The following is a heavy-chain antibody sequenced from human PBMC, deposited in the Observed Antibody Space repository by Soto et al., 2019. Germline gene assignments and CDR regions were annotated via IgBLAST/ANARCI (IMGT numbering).Heavy chain of an antibody. J-gene: IGHJ4*02. CDR3: AKGGPDGFCSGGRCYFDD. CDR2: ISWNSNII. Sequence: EVQLVESGGGLVQPGRSLRLSCAASGFTFDEYAMHWVRRVPGKGLEWVSSISWNSNIIGYADSVNGRFTISRDNAKNSLYLEMNRRRPEDTAMYYCAKGGPDGFCSGGRCYFDDWCQGTLGTVSS. V-gene: IGHV3-9*01. CDR1: GFTFDEYA. D-gene: IGHD2-15*01.